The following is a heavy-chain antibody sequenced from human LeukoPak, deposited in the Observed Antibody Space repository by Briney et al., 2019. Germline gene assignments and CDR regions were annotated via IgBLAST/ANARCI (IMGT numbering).Heavy chain of an antibody. D-gene: IGHD6-13*01. CDR3: ARTKYSSSHVDY. CDR2: INSDGSTT. CDR1: GFTFSSYW. Sequence: PGGSLRLSCAASGFTFSSYWMHRVRQAPGKGLVWVSHINSDGSTTRYADSVKGRFTISRDNAKNALFLQMNSLRAEDTAVYYCARTKYSSSHVDYWGQGTLVTVSS. V-gene: IGHV3-74*01. J-gene: IGHJ4*02.